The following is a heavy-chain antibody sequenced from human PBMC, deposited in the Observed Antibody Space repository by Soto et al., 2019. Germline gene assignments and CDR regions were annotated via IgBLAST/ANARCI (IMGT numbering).Heavy chain of an antibody. CDR2: IYTSGST. D-gene: IGHD3-10*01. J-gene: IGHJ4*02. Sequence: SETLSLTCTVSGGSISSYYWSWIRQPAGKGLEWIGRIYTSGSTNYNPSLKSRVTMSVDTSKNQFSLKLSSVTAADTAVYYCAISQKRFGELAFDYWGQGTLVTVYS. V-gene: IGHV4-4*07. CDR3: AISQKRFGELAFDY. CDR1: GGSISSYY.